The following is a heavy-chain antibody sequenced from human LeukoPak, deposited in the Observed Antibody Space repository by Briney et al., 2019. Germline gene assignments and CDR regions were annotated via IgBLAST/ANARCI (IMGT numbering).Heavy chain of an antibody. CDR3: TIAWGFDFFDY. J-gene: IGHJ4*02. Sequence: LGRSLRLSCTASGFTFGDYAMSWVRQPPAKGLSRAGFIRSKAYGGTTEYAASVKGRFTISRDDSQSIAYLQMNSLKTEDTAVYYSTIAWGFDFFDYWGQGTLVTVSS. CDR2: IRSKAYGGTT. D-gene: IGHD7-27*01. V-gene: IGHV3-49*04. CDR1: GFTFGDYA.